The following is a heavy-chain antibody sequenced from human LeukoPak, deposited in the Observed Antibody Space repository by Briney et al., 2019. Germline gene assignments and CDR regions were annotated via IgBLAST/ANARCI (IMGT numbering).Heavy chain of an antibody. CDR1: GFTFSSYS. D-gene: IGHD3-22*01. J-gene: IGHJ4*02. CDR3: ARVPDDSSGYYSDY. Sequence: PGGSLRLSCAASGFTFSSYSMNWVRQAPGKGLEWGSYISSSSSTIYYADSVKGRFTISRDNAKNSLYLQMNSLRAEDTAVYYCARVPDDSSGYYSDYWGQGTLVTVSS. V-gene: IGHV3-48*01. CDR2: ISSSSSTI.